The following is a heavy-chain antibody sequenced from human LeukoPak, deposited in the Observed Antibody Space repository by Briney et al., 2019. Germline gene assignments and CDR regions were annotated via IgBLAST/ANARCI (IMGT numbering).Heavy chain of an antibody. J-gene: IGHJ6*02. CDR1: EYTFTNYY. D-gene: IGHD2-8*01. CDR3: ARDLVGVRYNYYGMDV. CDR2: VNPSGGST. Sequence: ASVKVSCKASEYTFTNYYMHWVRQAPGQGLEWMGIVNPSGGSTTYAQKFQGRVSMTRDTSTSTVYMELSSLRSEDTAAYYCARDLVGVRYNYYGMDVWGQGTTVTVSS. V-gene: IGHV1-46*01.